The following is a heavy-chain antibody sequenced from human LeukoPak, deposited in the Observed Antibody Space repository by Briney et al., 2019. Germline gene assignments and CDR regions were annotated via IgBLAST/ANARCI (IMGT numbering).Heavy chain of an antibody. CDR3: ARGPSGVLY. D-gene: IGHD2-15*01. Sequence: GGSLRLSCGASGFTFSNYAMNWVRQAPGKGLEWVSTISDSGAGTYYTDSVKGRFTISRDNAKNSLYLQMNSLRAEDTAVYYCARGPSGVLYWGQGTLVTVSS. CDR1: GFTFSNYA. V-gene: IGHV3-23*01. CDR2: ISDSGAGT. J-gene: IGHJ4*02.